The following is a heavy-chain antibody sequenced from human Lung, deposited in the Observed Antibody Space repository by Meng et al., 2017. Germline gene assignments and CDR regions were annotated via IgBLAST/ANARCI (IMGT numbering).Heavy chain of an antibody. J-gene: IGHJ5*02. D-gene: IGHD3-22*01. CDR2: IGHSGFT. CDR3: VRSSAWVRTGFDP. CDR1: GDYIGTGAYY. Sequence: QPQLQESGPGPVKPSEALSLTCGVSGDYIGTGAYYWGWIRQAPGKGLEWIGRIGHSGFTYYTPSVRSRVTVSIDTSKNQFSLKLTSVTAADTAVYFCVRSSAWVRTGFDPWGQGTLVTVSS. V-gene: IGHV4-39*01.